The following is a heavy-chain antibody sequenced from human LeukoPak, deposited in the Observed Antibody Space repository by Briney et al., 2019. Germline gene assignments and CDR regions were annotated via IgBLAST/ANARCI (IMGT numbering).Heavy chain of an antibody. Sequence: SETLSLTCAVYGGSFSGYYGRWIPHPPGKGLEGIGEINHSGSPNYNTSLTSRVTISVDTSKNQFSLKLSSVTAADTAVYYCARGAFWSPPAYWGQGTLVTVSS. CDR3: ARGAFWSPPAY. J-gene: IGHJ4*02. CDR1: GGSFSGYY. V-gene: IGHV4-34*01. D-gene: IGHD3-3*01. CDR2: INHSGSP.